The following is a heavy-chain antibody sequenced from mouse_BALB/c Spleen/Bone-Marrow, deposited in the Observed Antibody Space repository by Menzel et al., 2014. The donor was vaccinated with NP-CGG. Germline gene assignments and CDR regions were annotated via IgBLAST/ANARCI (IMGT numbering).Heavy chain of an antibody. V-gene: IGHV1-67*01. J-gene: IGHJ3*01. Sequence: QVQLQQSGPELVRPGVSVKISCKGSGYTFTDYAMHWVKQSHAKSLEWIGVISTYSGYTNYNQKFKGKATMTVDKSSSTAYMELARLTSEDSAIYYCARGSMITTDWFAYWGQGTLVTVSA. CDR2: ISTYSGYT. D-gene: IGHD2-4*01. CDR1: GYTFTDYA. CDR3: ARGSMITTDWFAY.